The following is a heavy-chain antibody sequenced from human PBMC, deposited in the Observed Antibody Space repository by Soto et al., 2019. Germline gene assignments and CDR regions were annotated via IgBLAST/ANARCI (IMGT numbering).Heavy chain of an antibody. D-gene: IGHD3-22*01. V-gene: IGHV3-30-3*01. CDR1: GFTFSSYA. CDR2: ISSDGSNK. Sequence: QVQLVESGGGVVQPGRSLRLSCAASGFTFSSYAMHWVRQAPGKGLEWVAVISSDGSNKYYADSVKGRFTISRDNSKNTLYLQMNSLRAEDTAVYYCARDQQYYYDSSGSPLGYWGQGTLVTVSS. CDR3: ARDQQYYYDSSGSPLGY. J-gene: IGHJ4*02.